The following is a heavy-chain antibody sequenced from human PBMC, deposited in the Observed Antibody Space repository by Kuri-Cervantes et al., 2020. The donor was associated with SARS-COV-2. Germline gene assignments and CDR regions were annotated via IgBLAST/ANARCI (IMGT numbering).Heavy chain of an antibody. CDR2: IIPIFGTA. CDR1: GYTFTSYG. CDR3: ASGGVGVWVYYFDY. D-gene: IGHD3-16*01. V-gene: IGHV1-69*13. Sequence: SVKVSCKASGYTFTSYGISWVRQAPGQGLEWMGGIIPIFGTANYAQKFQGRVTITADESTSTAYMELSSLRSEDTAVYYCASGGVGVWVYYFDYWGQGTLVTVSS. J-gene: IGHJ4*02.